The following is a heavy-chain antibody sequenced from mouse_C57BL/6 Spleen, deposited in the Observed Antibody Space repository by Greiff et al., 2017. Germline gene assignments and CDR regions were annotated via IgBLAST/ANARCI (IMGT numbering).Heavy chain of an antibody. Sequence: EVQLQESGPGMVKPSQSLSLTCTVTGYSITSGYDWHWIRHFPGNKLEWMGYISYSGSTNYNPSLKSRISITHDTSKNHFFLKLNSVTTEDTATYYCAREGRDYAMDYWGQGTSVTVSS. CDR3: AREGRDYAMDY. CDR1: GYSITSGYD. V-gene: IGHV3-1*01. J-gene: IGHJ4*01. CDR2: ISYSGST.